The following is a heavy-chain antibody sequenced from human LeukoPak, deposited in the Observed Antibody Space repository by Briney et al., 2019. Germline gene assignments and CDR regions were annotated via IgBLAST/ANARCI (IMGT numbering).Heavy chain of an antibody. CDR3: ARNHYYGSGSHHDY. CDR2: INHSGST. CDR1: GGSFSGYY. Sequence: SETLSLTCAVYGGSFSGYYWSWLRQPPGKGLEGIGEINHSGSTNYNPSLKSRVTISVDTSKNQFSLKLSSVTAADTAVYYCARNHYYGSGSHHDYWGQGTLVTVSS. J-gene: IGHJ4*02. D-gene: IGHD3-10*01. V-gene: IGHV4-34*01.